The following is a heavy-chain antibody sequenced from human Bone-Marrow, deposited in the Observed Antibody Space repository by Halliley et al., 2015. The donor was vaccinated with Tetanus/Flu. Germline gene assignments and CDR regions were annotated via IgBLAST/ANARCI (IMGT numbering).Heavy chain of an antibody. V-gene: IGHV3-64D*06. D-gene: IGHD2-8*01. CDR2: SDDNT. J-gene: IGHJ4*02. CDR3: VKPRGSCINGICYVGRYFDH. Sequence: SDDNTYYADSVKGRFTISRDNSKNTLYLQMSSLRAEDTAVYYCVKPRGSCINGICYVGRYFDHWGQGTLVTVSS.